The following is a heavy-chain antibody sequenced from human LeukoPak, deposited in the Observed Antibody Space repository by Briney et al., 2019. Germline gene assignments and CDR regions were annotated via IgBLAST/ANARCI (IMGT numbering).Heavy chain of an antibody. V-gene: IGHV3-15*01. J-gene: IGHJ4*02. CDR1: GFTFSNAW. CDR3: TTFFAPSDYYDSSQVLSFDY. D-gene: IGHD3-22*01. CDR2: IKSKTDGGTT. Sequence: GESLRLSCAASGFTFSNAWMSWVRQAPGKGLEWVGRIKSKTDGGTTDYAAPVKGRFTISRDDSKNTLYLQMNSLKTEDTAVYYCTTFFAPSDYYDSSQVLSFDYWGQGTLVTVSS.